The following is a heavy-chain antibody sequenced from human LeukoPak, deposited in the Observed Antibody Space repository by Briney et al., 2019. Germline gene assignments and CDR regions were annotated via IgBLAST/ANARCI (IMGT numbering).Heavy chain of an antibody. CDR2: ISYDGSNK. V-gene: IGHV3-30*04. Sequence: GRSLRLPCAASGFPFSSYAMHWVRQAPGKGLEWVAVISYDGSNKYYADSVKGRFTISRDNSKNTLYLQMNSLRAEDTAVYYCARDADGYFDYWGQGTLVTVSS. CDR3: ARDADGYFDY. CDR1: GFPFSSYA. J-gene: IGHJ4*02.